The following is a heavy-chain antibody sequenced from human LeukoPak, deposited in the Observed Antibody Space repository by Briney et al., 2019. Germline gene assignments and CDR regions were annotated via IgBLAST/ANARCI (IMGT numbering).Heavy chain of an antibody. CDR3: AKYATGGDY. Sequence: GGSLRLSCAASGFTFSRYGMHWVRQAPGKGLEWVAVISHDGGNEYYADSVKGRFTISRDNSKNTLNLHMNSLRAEDTAVYYCAKYATGGDYWGQGTLVTVSS. CDR2: ISHDGGNE. V-gene: IGHV3-30-3*01. CDR1: GFTFSRYG. J-gene: IGHJ4*02. D-gene: IGHD2-8*01.